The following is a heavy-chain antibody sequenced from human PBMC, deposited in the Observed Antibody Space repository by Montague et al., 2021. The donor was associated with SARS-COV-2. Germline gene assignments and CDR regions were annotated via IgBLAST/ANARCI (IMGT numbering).Heavy chain of an antibody. Sequence: TLSLTCAVSGGSISSGGYSWSWIRQPPGKGLEWIGYIYHSGSTYYNPSLKSRVTISVDRSKNQFSLKLSSVTAADTAVYYCARSNSPDYYDIGDAFDIWGQGTMVTVSS. CDR3: ARSNSPDYYDIGDAFDI. CDR1: GGSISSGGYS. D-gene: IGHD3-22*01. V-gene: IGHV4-30-2*01. J-gene: IGHJ3*02. CDR2: IYHSGST.